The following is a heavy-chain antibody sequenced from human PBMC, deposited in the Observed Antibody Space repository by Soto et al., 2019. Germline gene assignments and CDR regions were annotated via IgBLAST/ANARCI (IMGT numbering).Heavy chain of an antibody. CDR1: GNSLTSYW. V-gene: IGHV5-51*01. D-gene: IGHD2-21*02. CDR3: ARAGDSNGFDI. J-gene: IGHJ3*02. Sequence: GESLKISCKASGNSLTSYWIGWVRQMPGKGLEWIVIIYPGDSDVRYSPSFQGQVTISADKSISTAYLQWSSLKASDTAMYYCARAGDSNGFDIGGQGTMVTVSS. CDR2: IYPGDSDV.